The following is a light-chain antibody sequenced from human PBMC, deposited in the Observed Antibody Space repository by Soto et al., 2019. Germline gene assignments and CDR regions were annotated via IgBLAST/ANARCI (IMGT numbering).Light chain of an antibody. V-gene: IGLV1-51*02. CDR1: SSNVGNNY. Sequence: QSVLTQPPSVSAAPGQTVTISCSGSSSNVGNNYVSWYQHLPGTAPNLLIYETNRRPAGVSDRFSGSKSGTSATLGITGLQTADEADYYCDTWDTSLSAGRVFGPGTKLTVL. CDR2: ETN. CDR3: DTWDTSLSAGRV. J-gene: IGLJ1*01.